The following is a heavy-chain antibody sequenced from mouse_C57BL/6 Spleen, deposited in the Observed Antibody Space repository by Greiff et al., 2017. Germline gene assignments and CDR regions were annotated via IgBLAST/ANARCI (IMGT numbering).Heavy chain of an antibody. CDR3: ARSGIYDGYSSWFAY. CDR2: INPSSGYT. CDR1: GYTFTSYT. D-gene: IGHD2-3*01. Sequence: VQLQQSGAELARPGASVKMSCKASGYTFTSYTMHWVKQRPGQGLEWIGYINPSSGYTKYNQKFKDKATLTADKSSSTAYMQLSRLTSEDSAVYYCARSGIYDGYSSWFAYWGQGTLVTVSA. V-gene: IGHV1-4*01. J-gene: IGHJ3*01.